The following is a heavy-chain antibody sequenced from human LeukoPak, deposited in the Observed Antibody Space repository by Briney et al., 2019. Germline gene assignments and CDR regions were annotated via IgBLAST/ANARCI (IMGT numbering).Heavy chain of an antibody. CDR3: PTNDSDDYIPDS. Sequence: PGGSLRLSCAASGFTFSHTWMTWVRQAPGKGLGWVGQIQSKTDGGTTDYAAPVKGRFTISRDDSKSTLYLQMNSLKPDDTAVYFCPTNDSDDYIPDSWGQGTLVTVSS. CDR2: IQSKTDGGTT. D-gene: IGHD4-17*01. CDR1: GFTFSHTW. J-gene: IGHJ4*02. V-gene: IGHV3-15*01.